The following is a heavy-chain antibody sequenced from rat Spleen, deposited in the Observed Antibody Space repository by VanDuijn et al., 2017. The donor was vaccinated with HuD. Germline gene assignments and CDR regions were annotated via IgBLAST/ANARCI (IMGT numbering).Heavy chain of an antibody. CDR1: GFTFSNYD. D-gene: IGHD1-11*01. J-gene: IGHJ2*01. Sequence: EVQLVESGGGLVQPGRSMKLSCAASGFTFSNYDMAWVRQAPTKGLEWVASISYDGSSTYYRDSVKGRFTISRDNAKSTLYLQMDSLRSENTATYYCRTRTGRVDYWGQGVMVTVSS. V-gene: IGHV5-20*01. CDR3: RTRTGRVDY. CDR2: ISYDGSST.